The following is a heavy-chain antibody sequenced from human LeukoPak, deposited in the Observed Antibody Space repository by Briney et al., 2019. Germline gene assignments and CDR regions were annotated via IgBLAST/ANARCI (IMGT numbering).Heavy chain of an antibody. CDR1: GYTFTNYW. J-gene: IGHJ4*02. V-gene: IGHV5-51*01. D-gene: IGHD1-26*01. CDR2: IYPGDSDT. Sequence: GESLKISCKGSGYTFTNYWIGWVRQMPGEGLEWMGIIYPGDSDTRYSPSFQGQVTISADKSISTAYLQWSSLKVSDTAMYYCATFSGSYYYFDYWGQGTLVTVS. CDR3: ATFSGSYYYFDY.